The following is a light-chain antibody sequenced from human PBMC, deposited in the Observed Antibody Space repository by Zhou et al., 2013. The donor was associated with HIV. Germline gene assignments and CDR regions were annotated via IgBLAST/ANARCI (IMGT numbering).Light chain of an antibody. Sequence: EIVLTQSPGTLSLSPGESATLSCRASQSVSSSYLAWYQQKPGQTPRLLIYGASSRATDIPDRFSGSGSGTDFTLTIRRLEPEDFAVYYCQHRKTFGQGTTVEIK. CDR3: QHRKT. CDR2: GAS. J-gene: IGKJ1*01. V-gene: IGKV3D-20*02. CDR1: QSVSSSY.